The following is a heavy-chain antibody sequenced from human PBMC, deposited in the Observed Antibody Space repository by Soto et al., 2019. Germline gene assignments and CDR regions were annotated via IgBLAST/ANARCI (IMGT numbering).Heavy chain of an antibody. V-gene: IGHV3-21*01. D-gene: IGHD2-2*01. CDR2: ISANSNYI. Sequence: EGQLVESGGGLVEPGGSLRLSCAASGFPFRTYSMNWVRQAPGKGLEWVSSISANSNYIYYADSMKGRFTVSRDNAKDSLDLQMDSLRAEDTAVYYCARDIAPSTLPARWFDPWGQGTLVTVSS. J-gene: IGHJ5*02. CDR3: ARDIAPSTLPARWFDP. CDR1: GFPFRTYS.